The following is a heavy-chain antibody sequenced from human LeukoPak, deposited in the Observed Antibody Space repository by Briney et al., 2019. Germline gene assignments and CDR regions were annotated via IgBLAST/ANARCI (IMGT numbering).Heavy chain of an antibody. Sequence: GGSLRLSCTVVWGTFSDYELNWVRQAPGKGQEWVSYMSRRADRIDHADSVKGRFTMWRDIARKSVYLQLTRLTVVDTAVYYCATRVPYTGYNSWGQGTLVTVSS. J-gene: IGHJ4*02. V-gene: IGHV3-48*03. D-gene: IGHD5-12*01. CDR2: MSRRADRI. CDR1: WGTFSDYE. CDR3: ATRVPYTGYNS.